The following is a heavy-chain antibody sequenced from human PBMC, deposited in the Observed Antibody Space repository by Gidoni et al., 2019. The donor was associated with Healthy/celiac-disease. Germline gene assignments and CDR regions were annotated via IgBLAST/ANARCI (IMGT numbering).Heavy chain of an antibody. CDR1: GGPIRRGGYY. J-gene: IGHJ4*02. V-gene: IGHV4-31*03. Sequence: QVQLQASGPGLVKPAQTLSLTCTVSGGPIRRGGYYWRWIRQHPGKGLEWIGYIYYSGSTYYNPSLKSRVTISVDTSKNQFSLKLSSVTAADTAVYYWARAMRNYYGSGSYPLDYWGQGTLVTVSS. CDR3: ARAMRNYYGSGSYPLDY. D-gene: IGHD3-10*01. CDR2: IYYSGST.